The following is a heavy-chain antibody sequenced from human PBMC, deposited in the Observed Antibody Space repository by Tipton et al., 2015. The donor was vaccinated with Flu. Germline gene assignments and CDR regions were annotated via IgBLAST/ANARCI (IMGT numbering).Heavy chain of an antibody. CDR3: ARLSYYDVDLKNFYFDY. Sequence: TLSLTCTVSGGSMSGYSWNWIRQPPGKGLEWIGGLYYSGSTYYNPSLKSRVATSVDTSTNQFSLKLRSVTAADTAVYYCARLSYYDVDLKNFYFDYWGQGALVTVSS. D-gene: IGHD3-10*02. CDR2: LYYSGST. CDR1: GGSMSGYS. J-gene: IGHJ4*02. V-gene: IGHV4-59*05.